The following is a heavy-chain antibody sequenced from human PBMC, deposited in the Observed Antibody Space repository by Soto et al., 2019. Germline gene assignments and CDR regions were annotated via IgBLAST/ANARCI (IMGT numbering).Heavy chain of an antibody. CDR2: INAGNGNT. D-gene: IGHD2-2*01. Sequence: ASVKVSCKASGYTFTRYAMHWVRQAPVQRLEWMGWINAGNGNTKYSQKFQGRVTITRDTSASTAYMELSSLRSEDTAVYYCARTERNPQDIVVVPAARPPFNYWGQGTLVTVSS. CDR1: GYTFTRYA. J-gene: IGHJ4*02. CDR3: ARTERNPQDIVVVPAARPPFNY. V-gene: IGHV1-3*01.